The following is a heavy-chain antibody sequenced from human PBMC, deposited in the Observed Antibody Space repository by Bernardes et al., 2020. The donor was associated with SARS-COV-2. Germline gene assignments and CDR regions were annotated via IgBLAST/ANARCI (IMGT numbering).Heavy chain of an antibody. CDR2: ISSSSSYI. CDR3: ASNRYYDSSGLFDY. Sequence: GVSLRLSCAASGFTFSSYSMNWVRQAPGKGLEWVSSISSSSSYIYYADSVKGRFTISRDNAKNSLYLQMNSLRAEDTAVYYCASNRYYDSSGLFDYWGQGTLVTVSS. V-gene: IGHV3-21*01. D-gene: IGHD3-22*01. J-gene: IGHJ4*02. CDR1: GFTFSSYS.